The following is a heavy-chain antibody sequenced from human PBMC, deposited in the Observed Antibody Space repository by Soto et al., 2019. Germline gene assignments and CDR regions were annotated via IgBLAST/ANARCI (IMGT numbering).Heavy chain of an antibody. V-gene: IGHV6-1*01. D-gene: IGHD6-19*01. J-gene: IGHJ4*02. Sequence: SQTLSLTCAISGDSVSSNTAAWNWIRSSPSRGLEWLGRTYYRSNWRHDYAVSVKSRITVNPDTSKNHFSLQLNSVTPDDTAVYYCERGVAGSAFDLWGQGTLVPVSS. CDR1: GDSVSSNTAA. CDR3: ERGVAGSAFDL. CDR2: TYYRSNWRH.